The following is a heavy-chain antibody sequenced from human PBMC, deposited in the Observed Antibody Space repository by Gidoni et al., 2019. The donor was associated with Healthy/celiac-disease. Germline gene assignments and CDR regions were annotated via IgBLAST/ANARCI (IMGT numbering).Heavy chain of an antibody. Sequence: GGSFSGYYWSWTRQPPGKGLEWIGEINHRGSTNYNTSLKSRVTISVDTSKNQFSLKLSSVTAADTDVYYCASFLPRLLEQAEPGAFDIWGQGTMVTVSS. CDR2: INHRGST. CDR3: ASFLPRLLEQAEPGAFDI. D-gene: IGHD3-3*01. J-gene: IGHJ3*02. CDR1: GGSFSGYY. V-gene: IGHV4-34*01.